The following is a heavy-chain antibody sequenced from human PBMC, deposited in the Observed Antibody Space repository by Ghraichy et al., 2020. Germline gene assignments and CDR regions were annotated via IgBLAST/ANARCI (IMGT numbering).Heavy chain of an antibody. CDR2: IFSNDEK. CDR3: ARRNGDYGYYYGMDV. J-gene: IGHJ6*02. CDR1: GFSLSNARMG. Sequence: SGPTLVKPTETLTLTCTVSGFSLSNARMGVSWIRQPPGKALEWLAHIFSNDEKSYSTSLKSRLTISKDTSKSQVVLTMTNMDPVDTATYYCARRNGDYGYYYGMDVWGQGTTVTVSS. D-gene: IGHD4-17*01. V-gene: IGHV2-26*01.